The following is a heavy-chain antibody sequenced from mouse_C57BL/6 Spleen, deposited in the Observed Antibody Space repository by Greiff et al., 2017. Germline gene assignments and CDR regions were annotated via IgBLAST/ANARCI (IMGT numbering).Heavy chain of an antibody. Sequence: QVQLQQPGAELVKPGASVKMSCTASGYTFTSYWITWVKQRPGQGLEWIGDIYPGSGSTNYNEKFKSKATLTVDTSSSTAYMQLSSLTSEDSAVYYCARSPTYGSSYGWYFDVWGTGTTVTVSS. J-gene: IGHJ1*03. CDR3: ARSPTYGSSYGWYFDV. CDR2: IYPGSGST. CDR1: GYTFTSYW. D-gene: IGHD1-1*01. V-gene: IGHV1-55*01.